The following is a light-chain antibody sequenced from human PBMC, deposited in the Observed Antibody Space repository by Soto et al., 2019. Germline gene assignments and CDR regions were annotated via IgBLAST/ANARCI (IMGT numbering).Light chain of an antibody. J-gene: IGKJ1*01. CDR2: GAS. Sequence: DIQMAQSPSSLSASIGDRVTITCRASQGISEYLAWYQQRPGNAPNLLIYGASILQSGVPSRFSGSGSGTHFTLTISSLQPEDVATYYCQQTLSFPPTFGQGTKV. CDR1: QGISEY. V-gene: IGKV1-27*01. CDR3: QQTLSFPPT.